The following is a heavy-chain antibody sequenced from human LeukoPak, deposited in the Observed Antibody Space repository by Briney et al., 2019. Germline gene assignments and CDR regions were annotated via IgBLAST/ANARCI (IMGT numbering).Heavy chain of an antibody. Sequence: GGSLRLSCGASGFTFSRYSMNWVRQAPGKGLEWVSSISSSGSYIYYADSVKGRFTISRDNAKNSLYLQMNSLRAEDTAVYYCASRNQYCGGDCSWAFDIWGQGTMVTVSS. CDR1: GFTFSRYS. D-gene: IGHD2-21*02. V-gene: IGHV3-21*01. CDR2: ISSSGSYI. CDR3: ASRNQYCGGDCSWAFDI. J-gene: IGHJ3*02.